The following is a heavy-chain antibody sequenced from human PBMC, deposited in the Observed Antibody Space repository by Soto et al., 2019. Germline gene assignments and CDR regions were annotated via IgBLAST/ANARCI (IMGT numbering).Heavy chain of an antibody. D-gene: IGHD3-22*01. Sequence: SETLCLTCAVSGGSIISCGYSWTWIRQPPGKGLEWVGHTYHTGTAYYSPSLKSRVTISVDTSKNQFSLKLTSATAADTAVYYCARDRRSYYSDGCGLDFWGQGTLVT. CDR1: GGSIISCGYS. CDR2: TYHTGTA. J-gene: IGHJ4*02. V-gene: IGHV4-30-2*01. CDR3: ARDRRSYYSDGCGLDF.